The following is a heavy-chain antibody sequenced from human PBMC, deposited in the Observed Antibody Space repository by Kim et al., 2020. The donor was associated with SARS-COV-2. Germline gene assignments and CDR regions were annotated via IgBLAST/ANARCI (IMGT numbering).Heavy chain of an antibody. D-gene: IGHD6-19*01. CDR3: ARVGYSAPIAVADLGDYYYYYGMDV. CDR2: IIPIFGTT. V-gene: IGHV1-69*13. Sequence: SVKVSCKASGGTFSSYAISWVRQAPGQGLEWMGGIIPIFGTTNYAQKFQGRVTITADESTSTAYMELSSLRSEDTAVYYCARVGYSAPIAVADLGDYYYYYGMDVWGQGTTVTVSS. J-gene: IGHJ6*02. CDR1: GGTFSSYA.